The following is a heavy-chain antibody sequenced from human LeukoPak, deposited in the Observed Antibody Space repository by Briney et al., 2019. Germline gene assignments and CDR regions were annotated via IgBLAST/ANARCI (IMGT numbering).Heavy chain of an antibody. V-gene: IGHV4-31*03. D-gene: IGHD6-13*01. CDR2: IYYSGST. Sequence: SETLSLTCTVSGGSISSGGYYWSWIRQHPGKGLEWIGYIYYSGSTYYNPSLKSRVTISVDTSKNQFSLKLSSVTAADTAVYYCARDRGSSWTRIDYWGQGTLVTVSS. CDR1: GGSISSGGYY. J-gene: IGHJ4*02. CDR3: ARDRGSSWTRIDY.